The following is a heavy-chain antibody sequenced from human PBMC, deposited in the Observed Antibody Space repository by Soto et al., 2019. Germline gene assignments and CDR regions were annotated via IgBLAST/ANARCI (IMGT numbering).Heavy chain of an antibody. Sequence: PGGSLRLSCASSGFTFSSHWMSWVRQAPGKGLEWVASINQDGSEKYYVDSVKGRFTISRDNAKNSLYLQMNSLRGEDTAVYYCARGRYNAFYWGQGTLVTVSS. CDR3: ARGRYNAFY. V-gene: IGHV3-7*01. J-gene: IGHJ4*02. CDR1: GFTFSSHW. CDR2: INQDGSEK. D-gene: IGHD1-20*01.